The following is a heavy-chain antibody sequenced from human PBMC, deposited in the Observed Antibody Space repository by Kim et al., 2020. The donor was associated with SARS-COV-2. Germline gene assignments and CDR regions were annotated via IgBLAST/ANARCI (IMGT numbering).Heavy chain of an antibody. CDR3: CSGSYYKALFDY. CDR1: GFTFSSYA. Sequence: GGSLRLSCAASGFTFSSYAMHWVRQAPGKGLEWVAVISYDGSNKYYADSVKGRFTISRDNSKNTLYLQMNSLRAEDTAVYYGCSGSYYKALFDYWGQGTLVTVSS. CDR2: ISYDGSNK. D-gene: IGHD3-10*02. J-gene: IGHJ4*02. V-gene: IGHV3-30*04.